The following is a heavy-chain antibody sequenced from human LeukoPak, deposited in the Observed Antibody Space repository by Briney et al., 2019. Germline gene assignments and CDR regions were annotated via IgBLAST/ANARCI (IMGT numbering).Heavy chain of an antibody. V-gene: IGHV3-30*01. CDR1: GFTFSSYA. J-gene: IGHJ6*03. D-gene: IGHD2-2*02. CDR2: ISYHGDIT. Sequence: PGRSLRLSCAASGFTFSSYAMHWVRQAPGKGLEWVALISYHGDITYYADSVKGRFTLSRDNSKNTLYLQMNSLRAEDTAVYYCARVSVVPAAIDYYYYYMDVWGKGTTVTVSS. CDR3: ARVSVVPAAIDYYYYYMDV.